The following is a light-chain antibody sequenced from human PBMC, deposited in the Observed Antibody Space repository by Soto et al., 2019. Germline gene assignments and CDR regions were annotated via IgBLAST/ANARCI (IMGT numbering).Light chain of an antibody. CDR2: DAS. V-gene: IGKV1-5*01. Sequence: DIQMTQSPSTLSASLGDTVFITCRASQSIRSWLVWYQQKPGRAPKLLIYDASKLESGVPSRFSGSVSGTEFTLSVSGLQPDDFATYYCQQYDSYAVTFGQGTKVEV. J-gene: IGKJ1*01. CDR3: QQYDSYAVT. CDR1: QSIRSW.